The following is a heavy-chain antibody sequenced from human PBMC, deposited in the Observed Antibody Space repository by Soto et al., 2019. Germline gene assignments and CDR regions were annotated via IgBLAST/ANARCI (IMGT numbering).Heavy chain of an antibody. Sequence: QVQLVQSGAEVKKPGSSVKVSCKASGGTFSSLAISWGRQAPGQGLEWMGGLVPVFGTANYAQKFQDRVTITADNSTSTSYMELSSLRSEDTAVYYCARSPGVFAYWGQGTLVTVSS. CDR2: LVPVFGTA. J-gene: IGHJ4*02. D-gene: IGHD3-10*01. V-gene: IGHV1-69*06. CDR3: ARSPGVFAY. CDR1: GGTFSSLA.